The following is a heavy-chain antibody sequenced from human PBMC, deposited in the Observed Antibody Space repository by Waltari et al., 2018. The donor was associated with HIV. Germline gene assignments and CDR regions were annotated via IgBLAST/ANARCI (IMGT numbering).Heavy chain of an antibody. V-gene: IGHV4-61*02. CDR1: GGSIRSGSYD. CDR2: IYTSGST. Sequence: QVQLQESGPGLVKPSQTLSLPCTVSGGSIRSGSYDRSWIRQPAGKGLEWIGRIYTSGSTNYNPSLKSRVTISVDTSKNQFSLKLSSVTAADTAVYYCARENDSSGHWGQGTLVTVSS. J-gene: IGHJ4*02. CDR3: ARENDSSGH. D-gene: IGHD3-22*01.